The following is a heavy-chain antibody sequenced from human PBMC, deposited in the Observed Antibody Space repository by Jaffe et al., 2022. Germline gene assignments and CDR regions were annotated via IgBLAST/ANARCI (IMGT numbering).Heavy chain of an antibody. CDR2: IYPGDSDT. CDR3: VRQHDSSDWSPDYYFDY. D-gene: IGHD3-22*01. Sequence: EVQLVQSGAEVKKPGESLKISCKGSGYSFTSYWIGWVRQMPGKGLEWMGIIYPGDSDTRYSPSFQGQVTISADKSISTAYLQWSSLKASDTAMYYCVRQHDSSDWSPDYYFDYWGQGTLVTVSS. CDR1: GYSFTSYW. V-gene: IGHV5-51*03. J-gene: IGHJ4*02.